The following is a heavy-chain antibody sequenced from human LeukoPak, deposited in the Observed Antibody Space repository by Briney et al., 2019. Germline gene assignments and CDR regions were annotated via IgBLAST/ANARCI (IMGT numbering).Heavy chain of an antibody. CDR2: INHSGST. CDR1: GGSFSGYY. J-gene: IGHJ4*02. D-gene: IGHD1-26*01. CDR3: ARGQWELLRGEVDY. V-gene: IGHV4-34*01. Sequence: SETLSLTCAVYGGSFSGYYWSWIRQPPGKGLEWIGEINHSGSTNYNPSLKSRVTISVDTSKNQFSLKLSSVTAADTAVYYCARGQWELLRGEVDYWGQGTLVTVSS.